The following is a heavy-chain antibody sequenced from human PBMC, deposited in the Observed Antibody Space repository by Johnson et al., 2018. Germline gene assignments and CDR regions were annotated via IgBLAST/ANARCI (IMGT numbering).Heavy chain of an antibody. CDR1: GVTLSNCL. CDR3: AREAYSSGRAGIFAI. D-gene: IGHD3-22*01. V-gene: IGHV3-30-3*01. Sequence: QVQLVQSGGGVVQPGTSLRLSCGVSGVTLSNCLMHWVRQAPGKGLEWVALISHDEIDKQYGDSAKDRFTISRDISKNTVYLQLYSLRDEETAVYYCAREAYSSGRAGIFAIWGQGTMVTVSS. J-gene: IGHJ3*02. CDR2: ISHDEIDK.